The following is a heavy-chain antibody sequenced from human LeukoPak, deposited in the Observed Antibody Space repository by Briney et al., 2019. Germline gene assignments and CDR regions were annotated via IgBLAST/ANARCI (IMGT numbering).Heavy chain of an antibody. CDR3: ARVGGYYYDPRGINYAFDI. CDR1: GGSISSGSYY. D-gene: IGHD3-22*01. V-gene: IGHV4-61*02. J-gene: IGHJ3*02. CDR2: IYTSGST. Sequence: NSSETLSLTCTVSGGSISSGSYYWSWIRQPAGKGLEWIGRIYTSGSTNYNPSLKSRVTISVDTSKNQFSLKLSSVTAADTAVYYCARVGGYYYDPRGINYAFDIWAQGTMVTVSS.